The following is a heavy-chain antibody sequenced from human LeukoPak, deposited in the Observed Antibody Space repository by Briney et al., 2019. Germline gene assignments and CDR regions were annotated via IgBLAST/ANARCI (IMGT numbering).Heavy chain of an antibody. CDR1: GYTFTDYY. V-gene: IGHV1-2*02. CDR3: AADSSGWSDDSLDI. Sequence: GASVTVSCKASGYTFTDYYIHWVRQAPGQGLQWMGWINPNGGGTNYEEEFRGRVTMTRDTSLSTAYMDLSSLTSDDTAVYYCAADSSGWSDDSLDIWGQGTMVTVSS. D-gene: IGHD6-19*01. CDR2: INPNGGGT. J-gene: IGHJ3*02.